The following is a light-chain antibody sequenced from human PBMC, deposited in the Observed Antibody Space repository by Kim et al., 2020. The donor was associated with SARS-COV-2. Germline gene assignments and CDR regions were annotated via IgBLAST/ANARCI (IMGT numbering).Light chain of an antibody. Sequence: VALRQTARITCGGNNIGSKNVHWYQQKPGQAPVLVIYRDSNRPSGIPERFSGSNSGNTATLTISRAQAGDEADYYCQVWDSSTAVFGGGTQLTVL. V-gene: IGLV3-9*01. CDR2: RDS. J-gene: IGLJ3*02. CDR1: NIGSKN. CDR3: QVWDSSTAV.